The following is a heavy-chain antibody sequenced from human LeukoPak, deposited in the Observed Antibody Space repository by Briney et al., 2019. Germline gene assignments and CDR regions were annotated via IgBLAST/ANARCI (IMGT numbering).Heavy chain of an antibody. Sequence: SETLSLTCTVSGDSISSSSSYWGWIRQPPGEGLEWIGSIYYSGSTYYNPSLKSRVTISVDTSKNQFSLKLSSVTAADTAVYYCARGPAGPKPIDYWGQGTLVTVSS. D-gene: IGHD1-14*01. J-gene: IGHJ4*02. V-gene: IGHV4-39*07. CDR2: IYYSGST. CDR3: ARGPAGPKPIDY. CDR1: GDSISSSSSY.